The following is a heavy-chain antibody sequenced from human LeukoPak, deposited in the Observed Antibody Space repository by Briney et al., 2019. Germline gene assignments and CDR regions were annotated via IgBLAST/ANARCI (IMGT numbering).Heavy chain of an antibody. J-gene: IGHJ4*02. D-gene: IGHD1-26*01. CDR1: GFTFSSYD. Sequence: GGSLRLSCAASGFTFSSYDMSWVRQAPGKGLEWVSVISGSGGSTYYADSVKGRFTISRDNGKNSLHLQMNSLRAEDTAVYYCARGGGNYGKYHFDYWGQGTLVTVSS. V-gene: IGHV3-23*01. CDR2: ISGSGGST. CDR3: ARGGGNYGKYHFDY.